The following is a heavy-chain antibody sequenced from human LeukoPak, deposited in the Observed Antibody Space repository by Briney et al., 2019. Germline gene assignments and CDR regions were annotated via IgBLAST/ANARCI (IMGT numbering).Heavy chain of an antibody. V-gene: IGHV4-4*07. D-gene: IGHD6-6*01. CDR1: GGSISSYY. CDR2: IYTSGST. CDR3: ARGRGGGRYSSSGADDY. Sequence: SETLSLTCTVSGGSISSYYWSWIRQPAGKGLEWIGRIYTSGSTNYNPSLKSRVTMSVDTSKNQFSLKLSSVTAADTAVYYCARGRGGGRYSSSGADDYWGQGTLVTVSS. J-gene: IGHJ4*02.